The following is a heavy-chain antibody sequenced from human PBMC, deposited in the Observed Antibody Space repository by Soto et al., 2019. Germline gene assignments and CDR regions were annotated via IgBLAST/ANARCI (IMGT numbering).Heavy chain of an antibody. CDR3: ASAPGIAVAGDAFDI. Sequence: QLQLQESGPGLVKPSETLSLTCTVSGGSISSSSYYWGWIRQPPGKGLEWIGSIYYSGSTYYNPSLKSRVTMSVDTSKNQFSLKLSSVTAADTAVYYCASAPGIAVAGDAFDIWGQGTMVTVSS. V-gene: IGHV4-39*01. CDR1: GGSISSSSYY. CDR2: IYYSGST. D-gene: IGHD6-19*01. J-gene: IGHJ3*02.